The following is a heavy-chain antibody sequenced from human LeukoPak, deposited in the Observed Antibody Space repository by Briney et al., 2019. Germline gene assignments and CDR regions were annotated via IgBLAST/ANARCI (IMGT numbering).Heavy chain of an antibody. Sequence: GGFLRLSCAASGFTFSTYSMNWVRPAPGKGLEWVSSITSSSSSIYYADSVKGRFPISRDNAKDSLYLQMNSLRAEDTAVYYCARELVTSSYWGQGTLVTVSS. V-gene: IGHV3-21*01. CDR3: ARELVTSSY. CDR2: ITSSSSSI. D-gene: IGHD4-23*01. J-gene: IGHJ4*02. CDR1: GFTFSTYS.